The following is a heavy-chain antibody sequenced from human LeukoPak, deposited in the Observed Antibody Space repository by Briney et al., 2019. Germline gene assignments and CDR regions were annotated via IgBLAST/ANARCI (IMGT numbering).Heavy chain of an antibody. CDR2: IWYDGSNK. CDR3: ARAVGYYYYMDV. CDR1: GFTFSSYG. Sequence: PGGSLRLSCAASGFTFSSYGMHWVRQAPGKGLEWVAVIWYDGSNKYYADSVKGRFTISRDNSKNTLYLQMNSLRAEDTAVYYCARAVGYYYYMDVWGKGTTVTVSS. J-gene: IGHJ6*03. V-gene: IGHV3-33*08.